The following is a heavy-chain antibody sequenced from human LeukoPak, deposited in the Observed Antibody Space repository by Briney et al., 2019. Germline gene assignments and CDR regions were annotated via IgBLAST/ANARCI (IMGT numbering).Heavy chain of an antibody. Sequence: PGGSLRLSCAASGFTFSSYDMHWVRQATGKGLEWVSAIGTAGDTYYPGSVKGRFTISRENAKNSLYLQMNSLRAGDTAVYYCARAEVGASPTDVAFDIWGQGTMVTVSS. D-gene: IGHD1-26*01. CDR1: GFTFSSYD. CDR2: IGTAGDT. J-gene: IGHJ3*02. V-gene: IGHV3-13*01. CDR3: ARAEVGASPTDVAFDI.